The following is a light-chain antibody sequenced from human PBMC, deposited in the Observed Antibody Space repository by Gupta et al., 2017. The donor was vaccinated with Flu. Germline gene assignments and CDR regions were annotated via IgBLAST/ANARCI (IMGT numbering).Light chain of an antibody. CDR3: QVWASSNAV. V-gene: IGLV3-9*01. J-gene: IGLJ2*01. CDR2: RDS. CDR1: SIGSRS. Sequence: GQTARLTCGGESIGSRSGNWYQQKAGQAPKLVIYRDSNRPPGIPDRFSASNSKNTATLTITGAKGGDEADYHCQVWASSNAVFGGGTKLTVL.